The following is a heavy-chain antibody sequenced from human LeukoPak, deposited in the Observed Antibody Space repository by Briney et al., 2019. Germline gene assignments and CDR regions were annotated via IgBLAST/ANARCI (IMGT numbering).Heavy chain of an antibody. D-gene: IGHD6-19*01. CDR2: ISYDGSNK. CDR3: ASPLYSSGWYPLGEYFQH. Sequence: AGGSLRLSCAASGFTFSSYAMHWVRQAPGKGLEWVAVISYDGSNKYYADSVKGRFTISRDNSKNTLYLQMNSLRAEDTAVYYCASPLYSSGWYPLGEYFQHWGQGTLVTVSS. J-gene: IGHJ1*01. CDR1: GFTFSSYA. V-gene: IGHV3-30-3*01.